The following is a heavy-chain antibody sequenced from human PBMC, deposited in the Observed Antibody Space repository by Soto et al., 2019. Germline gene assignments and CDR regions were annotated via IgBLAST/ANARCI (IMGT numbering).Heavy chain of an antibody. J-gene: IGHJ4*02. CDR2: INHSGST. CDR1: GGSFSGYY. Sequence: SETLSLTCAVYGGSFSGYYWSWIRQPPGKGLEWIGEINHSGSTNYNPSLKSRVTISVDTSKNQFSLKLSSVTAADTAVYYCARLPGPHCSGGSCAYYFDYWGQGTLVTVSS. D-gene: IGHD2-15*01. V-gene: IGHV4-34*01. CDR3: ARLPGPHCSGGSCAYYFDY.